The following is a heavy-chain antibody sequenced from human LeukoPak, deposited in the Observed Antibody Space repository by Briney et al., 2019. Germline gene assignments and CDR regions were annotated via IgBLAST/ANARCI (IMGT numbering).Heavy chain of an antibody. CDR1: GFTFSSYA. CDR2: IGGSGGST. V-gene: IGHV3-23*01. D-gene: IGHD6-13*01. J-gene: IGHJ4*02. CDR3: AKVETAAAATLRGFDY. Sequence: GGSLRLSCAASGFTFSSYAISWVRQAPGKGLEWVSSIGGSGGSTYYADSVKGRFTISRDNSKNTLYLQMNSLSAEDTAVYYCAKVETAAAATLRGFDYWGQGTLVTVSS.